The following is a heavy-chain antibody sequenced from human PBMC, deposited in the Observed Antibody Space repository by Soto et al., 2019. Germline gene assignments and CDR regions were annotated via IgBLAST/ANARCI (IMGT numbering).Heavy chain of an antibody. CDR1: GGTFRTYA. J-gene: IGHJ6*02. CDR2: IIPIFGTV. V-gene: IGHV1-69*12. Sequence: QVQLLQSGAEVKKPGSSVRVSCEASGGTFRTYAISWVRQAPGQGLEWMGEIIPIFGTVKYAQQFQGRVTITADESTTTGYMDLRSLSSGDTAVYYCAKGAVAGTQTSYYYYCMDVWGQGTTVTVSS. D-gene: IGHD6-19*01. CDR3: AKGAVAGTQTSYYYYCMDV.